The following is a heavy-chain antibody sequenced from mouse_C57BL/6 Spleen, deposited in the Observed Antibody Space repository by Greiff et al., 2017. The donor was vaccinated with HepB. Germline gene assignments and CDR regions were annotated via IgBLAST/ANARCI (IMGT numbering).Heavy chain of an antibody. CDR2: IHPNSGST. V-gene: IGHV1-64*01. D-gene: IGHD4-1*01. J-gene: IGHJ2*01. Sequence: VQLQQSGAELVKPGASVKLSCKASGYTFTSYWMHWVKQRPGQGLEWIGMIHPNSGSTNYNEKFKSKATLTVDRSSSTAYMQLSSLTSEDSAVYYCARWGLGRDWGQGTTLTVSS. CDR1: GYTFTSYW. CDR3: ARWGLGRD.